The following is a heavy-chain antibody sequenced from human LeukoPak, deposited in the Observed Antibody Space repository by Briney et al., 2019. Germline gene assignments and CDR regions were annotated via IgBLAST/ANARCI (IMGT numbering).Heavy chain of an antibody. CDR1: GFTFSSYS. CDR2: ISSSSSYI. D-gene: IGHD3-3*01. Sequence: GGSLRLSCAASGFTFSSYSMNWVRQAPGKGLEWVSSISSSSSYIYYADSVKGRFAISRDNAKNSLYLQMNSLRAEDTAVYYCARDDGGVPSDYWGQGTLVTVSS. J-gene: IGHJ4*02. CDR3: ARDDGGVPSDY. V-gene: IGHV3-21*01.